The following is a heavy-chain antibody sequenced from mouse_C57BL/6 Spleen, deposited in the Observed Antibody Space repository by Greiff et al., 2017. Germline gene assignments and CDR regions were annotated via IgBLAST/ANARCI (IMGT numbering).Heavy chain of an antibody. Sequence: VQLQESGAELVKPGASVKISCKASGYAFSSYWMNWVKQRPGKGLEWIGQIYPGDGDTNYNGKFKGKATLTADKSSSTAYMQLSSLTSEDSAVYFCARRGIYSNYRYAMDYWGQGTSVTVSS. CDR2: IYPGDGDT. J-gene: IGHJ4*01. V-gene: IGHV1-80*01. CDR1: GYAFSSYW. CDR3: ARRGIYSNYRYAMDY. D-gene: IGHD2-5*01.